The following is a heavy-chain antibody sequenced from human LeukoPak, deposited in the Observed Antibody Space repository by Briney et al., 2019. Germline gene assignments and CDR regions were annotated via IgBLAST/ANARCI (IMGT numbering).Heavy chain of an antibody. V-gene: IGHV3-23*01. CDR3: AKNGDRGAYCSGGTCYPYYYYYMDV. CDR1: GLTFSGYG. Sequence: GRSLRLSCAASGLTFSGYGMSWVRQAPGRGLEWVSAISTTGGTTYYADSVRGRFTISRDNSRNTLYLQMNSLRAEDTAIYYCAKNGDRGAYCSGGTCYPYYYYYMDVWGKGTTVTISS. J-gene: IGHJ6*03. D-gene: IGHD2-15*01. CDR2: ISTTGGTT.